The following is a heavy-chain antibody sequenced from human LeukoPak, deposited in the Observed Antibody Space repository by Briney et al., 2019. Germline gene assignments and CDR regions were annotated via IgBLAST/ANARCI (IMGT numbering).Heavy chain of an antibody. J-gene: IGHJ4*02. CDR1: GFTFSSYA. Sequence: GGSLRLSCAASGFTFSSYAMHWVRQAPGKGLEYVSAISSNGGSTYYANSVKGRFTISRDNSKNTLYLQMNSLRAEDTAVYYCGRAYDFSRHWGQGTLVTVSS. V-gene: IGHV3-64*01. CDR3: GRAYDFSRH. CDR2: ISSNGGST. D-gene: IGHD3-3*01.